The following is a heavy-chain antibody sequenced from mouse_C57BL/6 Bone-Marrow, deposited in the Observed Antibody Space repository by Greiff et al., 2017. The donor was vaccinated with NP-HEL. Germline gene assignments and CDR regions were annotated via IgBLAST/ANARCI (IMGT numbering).Heavy chain of an antibody. CDR1: GYTFTSYW. J-gene: IGHJ4*01. CDR2: INPSSGYT. CDR3: ARIRRYYAMDY. Sequence: VQLQQPGAELAKPGASVKLSCKASGYTFTSYWMHWVKQRPGQGLEWIGYINPSSGYTKYNQKFKDKATLTVDKSSSTAYMQLSSLTYEDSAVYYCARIRRYYAMDYWGQGTSVTVSS. V-gene: IGHV1-7*01.